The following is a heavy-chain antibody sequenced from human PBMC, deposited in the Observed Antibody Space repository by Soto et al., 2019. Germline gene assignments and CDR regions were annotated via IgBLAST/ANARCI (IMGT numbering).Heavy chain of an antibody. Sequence: SETLSLTCAVSGGSISGTTYSWSWIRQPPGKGLEWIGYIYDSGDTYYNPSLKSQFSISVDRSKNQFSLKLSSVTAADTAVYYCARGQGAAAGHSNFDYWGQGALVTVSS. V-gene: IGHV4-30-2*01. CDR1: GGSISGTTYS. D-gene: IGHD6-13*01. J-gene: IGHJ4*02. CDR3: ARGQGAAAGHSNFDY. CDR2: IYDSGDT.